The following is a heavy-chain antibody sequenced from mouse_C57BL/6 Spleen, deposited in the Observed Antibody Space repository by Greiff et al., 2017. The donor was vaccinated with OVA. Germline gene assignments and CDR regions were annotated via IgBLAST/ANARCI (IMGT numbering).Heavy chain of an antibody. V-gene: IGHV1-26*01. CDR1: GYTFTDYY. CDR2: INPNNGGT. Sequence: VQLQQSGPELVKPGASVKISCKASGYTFTDYYMNWVKQSHGKSLEWIGDINPNNGGTSYNQKFKGKATLTVDKSSSTAYMELRSLTSEDSAVYYCARWGYGSGWYFDVWGTGTTVTVSS. J-gene: IGHJ1*03. D-gene: IGHD1-1*01. CDR3: ARWGYGSGWYFDV.